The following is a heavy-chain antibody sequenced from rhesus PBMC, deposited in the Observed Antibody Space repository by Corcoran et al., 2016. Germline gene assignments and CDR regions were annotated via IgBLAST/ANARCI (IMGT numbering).Heavy chain of an antibody. CDR2: IYGRGGRT. V-gene: IGHV4-93*01. CDR3: ASTTVTTSVRFDY. J-gene: IGHJ4*01. D-gene: IGHD4-23*01. CDR1: GGSISRRTW. Sequence: QVQLPESGPAVVKPSATLSLTCAVSGGSISRRTWWSWIRLSPGQGLEWIGGIYGRGGRTEYNPSLKSRVTISKDTSKNQFSLKLSSVTAADTAVYYCASTTVTTSVRFDYWGQGVLVTVSS.